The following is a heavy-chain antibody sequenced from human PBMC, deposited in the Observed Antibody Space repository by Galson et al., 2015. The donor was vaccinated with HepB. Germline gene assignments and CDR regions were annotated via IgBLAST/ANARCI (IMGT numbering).Heavy chain of an antibody. D-gene: IGHD3-16*01. CDR1: GFIFSDHY. Sequence: SLRLSCAASGFIFSDHYIDWVRQAPGKGLEWVGRSRNKVNNYTTDFAASVRGRFTISRDTSENTLYLQMNNLRVEDTAIYYCARDESGGVLPWFDLWGQGTLVTVSS. V-gene: IGHV3-72*01. CDR3: ARDESGGVLPWFDL. CDR2: SRNKVNNYTT. J-gene: IGHJ5*02.